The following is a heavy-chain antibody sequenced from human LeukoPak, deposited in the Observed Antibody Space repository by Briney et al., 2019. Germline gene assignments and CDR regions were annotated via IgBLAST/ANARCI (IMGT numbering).Heavy chain of an antibody. CDR2: ISAGGSNT. CDR3: AKAAVAGTTSRCYFDY. CDR1: GFAFSSYA. V-gene: IGHV3-23*01. Sequence: PGGSLRLSCAASGFAFSSYAMTWVRQAPGKGLEWVSTISAGGSNTYYADSVKGRFTISRDKSRNTLSLQMNILRAEDTAVYYCAKAAVAGTTSRCYFDYWGQGTLVTVSS. J-gene: IGHJ4*02. D-gene: IGHD6-19*01.